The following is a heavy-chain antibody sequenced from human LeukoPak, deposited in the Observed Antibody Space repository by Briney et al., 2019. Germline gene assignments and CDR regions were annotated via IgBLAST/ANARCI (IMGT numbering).Heavy chain of an antibody. V-gene: IGHV4-59*01. J-gene: IGHJ5*02. Sequence: SETLSLTCTVSDGSISIYYWNWIRQPPGKGLEWIGYIYYSGSTNYNPSLKSRVTISVDMSKNQFSLKLSSVTAADTAVYYCAKDWATVTTRAWGQGTLVTVSS. D-gene: IGHD4-11*01. CDR1: DGSISIYY. CDR3: AKDWATVTTRA. CDR2: IYYSGST.